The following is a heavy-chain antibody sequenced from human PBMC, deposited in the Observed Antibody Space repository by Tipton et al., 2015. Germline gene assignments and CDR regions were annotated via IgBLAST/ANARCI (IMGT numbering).Heavy chain of an antibody. D-gene: IGHD4-17*01. V-gene: IGHV4-34*01. Sequence: LRLSCAVYGGSFSDYYWTWVRQSPGKGLEWIGEINYSATTHYNPSLGSRVTISVDTSKNQFSLNLTSVTAADTAFYYCARGTYGGYIQSHWRQGTPVTVSS. CDR1: GGSFSDYY. CDR3: ARGTYGGYIQSH. J-gene: IGHJ4*02. CDR2: INYSATT.